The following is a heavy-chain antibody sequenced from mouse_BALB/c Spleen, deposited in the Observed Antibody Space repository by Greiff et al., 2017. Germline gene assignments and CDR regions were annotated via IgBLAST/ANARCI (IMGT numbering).Heavy chain of an antibody. J-gene: IGHJ2*01. CDR1: GFTFSSFG. CDR3: ARRGLYDYGDYFDY. D-gene: IGHD2-4*01. V-gene: IGHV5-17*02. Sequence: EVQLVESGGGLVQPGGSRKLSCAASGFTFSSFGMHWVRQAPEKGLEWVAYISSGSSTIYYADTVKGRFTISRDNPKNTLFLQMTSLRSEDTAMYYCARRGLYDYGDYFDYWGQGTTLTVSS. CDR2: ISSGSSTI.